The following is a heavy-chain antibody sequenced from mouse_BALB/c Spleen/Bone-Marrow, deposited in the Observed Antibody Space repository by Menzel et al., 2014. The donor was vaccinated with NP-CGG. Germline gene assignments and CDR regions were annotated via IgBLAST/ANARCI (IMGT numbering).Heavy chain of an antibody. CDR2: INPGSGGT. CDR1: GYAFXNYL. J-gene: IGHJ3*01. V-gene: IGHV1-54*01. D-gene: IGHD2-14*01. CDR3: ARGDYRYDGFAY. Sequence: VQLQQSGAELVRPGTSVKVSCKASGYAFXNYLIGWVKQRPGQGLEWIGVINPGSGGTNYNEKFKGKATLTADKSSSTAYMQLSSLTSDDSAVYFCARGDYRYDGFAYWGQGTLVTVSA.